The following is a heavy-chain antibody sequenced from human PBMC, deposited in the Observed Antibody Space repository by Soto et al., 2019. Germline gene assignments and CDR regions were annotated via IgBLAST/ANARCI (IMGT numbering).Heavy chain of an antibody. Sequence: SETLSLTCAVYGGSFSGYYWSWIRQPPGNGLEWIGEINHSGSTNYNPSLKSRVTISVDTSKNQFSLKLSSVTAADTAVYYCARGRIVRGVINSYYYYGMDVWGQGTTVT. V-gene: IGHV4-34*01. J-gene: IGHJ6*02. CDR2: INHSGST. D-gene: IGHD3-10*01. CDR1: GGSFSGYY. CDR3: ARGRIVRGVINSYYYYGMDV.